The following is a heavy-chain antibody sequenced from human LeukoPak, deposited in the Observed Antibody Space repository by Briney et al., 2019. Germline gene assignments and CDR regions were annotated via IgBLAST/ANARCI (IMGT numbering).Heavy chain of an antibody. CDR3: AKDGIMVVAATPVDY. D-gene: IGHD2-15*01. Sequence: GGSLRLSCAASGFTFRSYAMRWVRQAPGKGLEWVSDISGSGGSTYYADSVKGRFTISRDNSKTTLYLQMNSLRAEDTAVYYCAKDGIMVVAATPVDYWGQGTLVTVSS. CDR1: GFTFRSYA. V-gene: IGHV3-23*01. J-gene: IGHJ4*02. CDR2: ISGSGGST.